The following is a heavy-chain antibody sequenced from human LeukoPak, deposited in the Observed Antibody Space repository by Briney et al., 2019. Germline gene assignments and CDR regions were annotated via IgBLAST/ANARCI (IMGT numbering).Heavy chain of an antibody. CDR1: GFTFSSYW. D-gene: IGHD2-2*01. CDR2: IKQDGSEE. Sequence: PGGSLRLSCAASGFTFSSYWMSWVRQAPGKGLEWVANIKQDGSEEYYVDSVKGRFTISRDNAKNSLYLQMNSLRAEDTAVYYCASGFGFDCSSTSCSYFDYWGQGTLVTVSS. CDR3: ASGFGFDCSSTSCSYFDY. J-gene: IGHJ4*02. V-gene: IGHV3-7*01.